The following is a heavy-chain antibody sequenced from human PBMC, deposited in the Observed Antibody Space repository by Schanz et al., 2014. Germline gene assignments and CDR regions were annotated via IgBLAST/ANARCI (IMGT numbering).Heavy chain of an antibody. Sequence: VQLVESGGGVVQPGRSLRLSCAASEFSFSSFGMNWVRQAPGKGLEWVAVISYDGNNEDYADSVKGRFSISRDNSQNTLYLQMDSLRPEDTAVYFCAKDTGYCHGGACYCFEYWGLGILVTVSS. CDR2: ISYDGNNE. CDR1: EFSFSSFG. V-gene: IGHV3-30*18. J-gene: IGHJ4*02. CDR3: AKDTGYCHGGACYCFEY. D-gene: IGHD2-8*02.